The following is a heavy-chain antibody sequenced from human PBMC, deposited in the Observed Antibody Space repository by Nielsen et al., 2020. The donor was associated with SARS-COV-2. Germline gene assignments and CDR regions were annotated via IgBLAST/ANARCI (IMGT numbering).Heavy chain of an antibody. V-gene: IGHV3-30*02. CDR2: IWYDGSNK. J-gene: IGHJ4*02. CDR3: AKPYSGSYWTYFDY. Sequence: GESLKISCAASGFTFSSYGMHWVRQAPGKGLEWVAVIWYDGSNKYYADSVKGRFTISRDNSKNTLYLQMNSLRAEDTAVYYCAKPYSGSYWTYFDYWGQGTLVTVSS. D-gene: IGHD1-26*01. CDR1: GFTFSSYG.